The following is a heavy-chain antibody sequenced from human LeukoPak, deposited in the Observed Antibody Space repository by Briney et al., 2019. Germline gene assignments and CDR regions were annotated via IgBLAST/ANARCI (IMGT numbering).Heavy chain of an antibody. V-gene: IGHV4-61*01. D-gene: IGHD3-10*01. J-gene: IGHJ3*02. Sequence: PSETLSLTCSVSGGSVSSGSYYWTWIRQPPGKGLEWHGYIYYSVRLNNNTSLNRRVTISVDTQKNQFSLKLSSVTAADTAVYYCARGNDSGSYSPDGFDIWGQGTMVTVSS. CDR2: IYYSVRL. CDR1: GGSVSSGSYY. CDR3: ARGNDSGSYSPDGFDI.